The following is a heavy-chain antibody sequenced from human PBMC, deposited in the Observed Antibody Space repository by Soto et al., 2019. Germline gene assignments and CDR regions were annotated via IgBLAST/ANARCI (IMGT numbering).Heavy chain of an antibody. Sequence: EVLLLESGGGLVRPGGSLRLSCKASALVFSNGAMTMSWVRQAPGKGLDWVSDVSGSGDSTWYADSVKGRFTISRDNSKHMVYLQMNSLRVEDTAIYYCARRPDGFDIWGQGTMVTVSS. CDR3: ARRPDGFDI. V-gene: IGHV3-23*01. CDR1: ALVFSNGAMT. J-gene: IGHJ3*02. CDR2: VSGSGDST.